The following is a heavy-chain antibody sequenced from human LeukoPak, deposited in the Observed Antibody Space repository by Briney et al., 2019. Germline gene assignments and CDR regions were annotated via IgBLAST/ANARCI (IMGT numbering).Heavy chain of an antibody. CDR2: IYHSGST. CDR1: GGSISSGGYS. D-gene: IGHD6-13*01. J-gene: IGHJ3*02. CDR3: ATSAMGSSWVNDAFDI. V-gene: IGHV4-30-2*01. Sequence: SESLSVTCAVPGGSISSGGYSWSWIRQPPGKGLEWLGYIYHSGSTYYNPSLKSRVTISVDRSKNQFSLKLSSVTAADTAVYYCATSAMGSSWVNDAFDIWGQGTMVTVSS.